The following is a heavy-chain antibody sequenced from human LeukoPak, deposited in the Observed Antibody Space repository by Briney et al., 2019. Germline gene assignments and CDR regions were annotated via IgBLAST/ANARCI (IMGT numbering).Heavy chain of an antibody. CDR1: GGSISSGGYS. CDR2: IYYSGST. CDR3: AGGYCSSTSCYSFDY. D-gene: IGHD2-2*02. J-gene: IGHJ4*02. V-gene: IGHV4-31*11. Sequence: PSQTLSLTCAVSGGSISSGGYSWSWIRQPPGKGLEWIGYIYYSGSTYYNPSLKSRVTISVDTSKNQFSLKLSSVTAADTAVYYCAGGYCSSTSCYSFDYWGQGTLVTVSS.